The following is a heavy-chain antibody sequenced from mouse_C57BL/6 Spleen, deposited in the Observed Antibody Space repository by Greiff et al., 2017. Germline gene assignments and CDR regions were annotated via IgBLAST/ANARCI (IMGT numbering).Heavy chain of an antibody. CDR2: IYPGSGST. CDR1: GYTFTSYW. J-gene: IGHJ3*01. Sequence: QVQLQQPGAELVKPGASVKMSCKASGYTFTSYWITWVKQRPGQGLEWIRDIYPGSGSTNYNEKFKSKATLTVDTSSSTAYMQLSSLTSEDSAVYYCARSIYDGYYGFAYWGQGTLVTVSA. D-gene: IGHD2-3*01. V-gene: IGHV1-55*01. CDR3: ARSIYDGYYGFAY.